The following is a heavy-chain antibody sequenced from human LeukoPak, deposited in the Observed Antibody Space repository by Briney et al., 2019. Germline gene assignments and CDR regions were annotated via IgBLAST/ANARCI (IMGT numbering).Heavy chain of an antibody. J-gene: IGHJ4*02. D-gene: IGHD3-22*01. CDR3: ARQRGPYYYDSSGYYPFYYFDY. V-gene: IGHV4-39*01. Sequence: SETLSLTCTVSGGSISSSSYYWGWIRQPPGKGLEWIGSIYYSGSTYYNPSLKSRVTISVDTSKNQFSLKLSSVTAADTAVYYCARQRGPYYYDSSGYYPFYYFDYWGQGTLVTVSS. CDR2: IYYSGST. CDR1: GGSISSSSYY.